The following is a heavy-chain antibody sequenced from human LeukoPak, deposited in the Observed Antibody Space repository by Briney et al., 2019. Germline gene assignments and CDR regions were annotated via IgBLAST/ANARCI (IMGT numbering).Heavy chain of an antibody. CDR2: INHSGST. D-gene: IGHD2-2*01. CDR3: ARGSKRRQLLAFDY. Sequence: SETLSLTCGVYGGSFSGYYWSWIRQPPGKGLEWIGEINHSGSTNYNPSLKSRVTISVDTSKNQFSLKLSSVIAADTAVYYCARGSKRRQLLAFDYWGQGTLVTVSS. J-gene: IGHJ4*02. CDR1: GGSFSGYY. V-gene: IGHV4-34*01.